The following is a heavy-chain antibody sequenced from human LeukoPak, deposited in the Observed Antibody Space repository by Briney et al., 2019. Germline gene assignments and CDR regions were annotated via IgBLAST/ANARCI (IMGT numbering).Heavy chain of an antibody. CDR1: GFTFSSYA. CDR2: ISYDGSNK. J-gene: IGHJ4*02. D-gene: IGHD5-18*01. CDR3: ARDLYSYGSITFPFDY. Sequence: GGSLRLSCAASGFTFSSYAMHWVRQAPGKGPEWVAVISYDGSNKYYADSVKGRFTISRDNSKNTLYLQMNSLRAEDTAVYYCARDLYSYGSITFPFDYWGQGTLVTVSS. V-gene: IGHV3-30*04.